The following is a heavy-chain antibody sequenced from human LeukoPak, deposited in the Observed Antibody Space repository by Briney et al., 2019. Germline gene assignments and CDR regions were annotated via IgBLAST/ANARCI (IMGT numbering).Heavy chain of an antibody. CDR3: TTDLAAVGKGEFDY. V-gene: IGHV3-15*01. Sequence: GWGLRLSCATSEFALSSAWMNWVGQATGKGMEWVGHFKSKTATNYAAPVKGRFTFSSDYSQNTLYLQMSSLKTEDTAVYYCTTDLAAVGKGEFDYWGQGTLVTVSS. CDR2: FKSKTAT. D-gene: IGHD6-13*01. CDR1: EFALSSAW. J-gene: IGHJ4*02.